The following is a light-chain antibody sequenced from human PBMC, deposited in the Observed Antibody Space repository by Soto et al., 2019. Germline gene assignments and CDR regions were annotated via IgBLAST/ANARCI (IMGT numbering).Light chain of an antibody. V-gene: IGKV3-11*01. Sequence: EIVLTQSPATLSLSPGERATLSCRASQSVSSSYLAWYQQKPGQAPRLLIYDASNRATGIPARFSGSGSGTDFTLTISSLEPEDFAVYYCQQRSNWVTFGQGTQLEIK. J-gene: IGKJ5*01. CDR1: QSVSSSY. CDR3: QQRSNWVT. CDR2: DAS.